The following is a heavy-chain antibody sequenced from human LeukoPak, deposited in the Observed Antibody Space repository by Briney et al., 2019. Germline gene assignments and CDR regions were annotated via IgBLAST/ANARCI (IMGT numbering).Heavy chain of an antibody. D-gene: IGHD6-13*01. CDR1: GYIFTGYY. CDR2: INPNSGVT. J-gene: IGHJ4*02. V-gene: IGHV1-2*02. CDR3: ARQGALVKGIDY. Sequence: ASVKVSCKASGYIFTGYYMHWVRQAPGQGLEWMGWINPNSGVTNYAQKFQGRVTMTRDTSISTVYMELSRLRSDDTAVYYCARQGALVKGIDYWGQGTLVTVSS.